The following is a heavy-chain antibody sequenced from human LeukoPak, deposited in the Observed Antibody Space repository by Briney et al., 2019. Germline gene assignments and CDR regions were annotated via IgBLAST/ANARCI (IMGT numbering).Heavy chain of an antibody. J-gene: IGHJ4*02. V-gene: IGHV3-21*01. CDR2: ISSSSSYI. CDR3: ARRYCSSTSCYFDY. CDR1: GFTFSSYS. D-gene: IGHD2-2*01. Sequence: PGGSLRLSCAASGFTFSSYSMNWVRQAPGKGLEWVSSISSSSSYIYYADSVKGRFTISRVNAKNSLYLQMNSLGAEDTAVYYCARRYCSSTSCYFDYWGQGTLVTVSS.